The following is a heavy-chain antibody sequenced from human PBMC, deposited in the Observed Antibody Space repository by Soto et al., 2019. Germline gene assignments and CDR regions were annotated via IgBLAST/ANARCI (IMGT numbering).Heavy chain of an antibody. V-gene: IGHV4-61*03. Sequence: SETLSLTCTVSGESVSSGTYFWTWIRQAPGKGLEWIGYISYSGTTDFKPSLNSRVTLSIDTSTNHFPLKLSYVTAADTAVYYVVRYNYRSGVLDPCGQLSLVPVSA. J-gene: IGHJ5*02. CDR3: VRYNYRSGVLDP. CDR2: ISYSGTT. D-gene: IGHD3-10*01. CDR1: GESVSSGTYF.